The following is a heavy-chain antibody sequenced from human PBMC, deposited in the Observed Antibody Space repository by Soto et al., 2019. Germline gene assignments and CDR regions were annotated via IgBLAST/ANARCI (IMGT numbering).Heavy chain of an antibody. Sequence: ASVKVSCKACGDTFTSYGISWVRQAPGQGLEWMGWISAYNGNTDYAQELQGRVTMTTDTSTTTAYMELRSLRSDDTAVYYCARMVVVAATDGYYYYGMDVWGQGTTVTV. CDR1: GDTFTSYG. D-gene: IGHD2-15*01. V-gene: IGHV1-18*01. CDR3: ARMVVVAATDGYYYYGMDV. CDR2: ISAYNGNT. J-gene: IGHJ6*02.